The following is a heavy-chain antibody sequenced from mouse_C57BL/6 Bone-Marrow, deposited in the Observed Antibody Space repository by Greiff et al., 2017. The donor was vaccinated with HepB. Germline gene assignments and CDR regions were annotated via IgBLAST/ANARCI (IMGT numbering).Heavy chain of an antibody. D-gene: IGHD3-2*02. V-gene: IGHV1-82*01. Sequence: VQLQQSGPELVKPGASVKISCKASGYAFSSSWMNWVKQRPGKGLEWIGRIYPGDGDTNYNGKFKGKATLTADKSSSTAYMQLSSLTSEDSAVYFCARGQLRLGFAYWGQGTLVTVSA. CDR1: GYAFSSSW. CDR2: IYPGDGDT. CDR3: ARGQLRLGFAY. J-gene: IGHJ3*01.